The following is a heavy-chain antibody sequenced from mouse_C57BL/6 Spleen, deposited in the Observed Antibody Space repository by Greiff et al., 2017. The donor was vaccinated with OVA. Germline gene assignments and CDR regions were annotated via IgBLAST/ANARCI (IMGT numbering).Heavy chain of an antibody. D-gene: IGHD1-1*01. V-gene: IGHV14-1*01. J-gene: IGHJ1*03. CDR1: GFNITDSY. CDR3: TQGGISYVRWYFDV. Sequence: VQLQQSGAELVRPGASVKLSCTASGFNITDSYMHWVKPRPEQGLEWIGRIYPEDGNTDYAPKFQGKATMTADPSSITSYLQLSSLISEDTAVYYCTQGGISYVRWYFDVWGTGTTLTVSS. CDR2: IYPEDGNT.